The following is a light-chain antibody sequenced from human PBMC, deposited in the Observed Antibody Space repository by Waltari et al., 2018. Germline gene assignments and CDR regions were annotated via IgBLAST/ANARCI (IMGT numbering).Light chain of an antibody. CDR3: QKYESLPAT. V-gene: IGKV3-20*01. CDR2: HAS. Sequence: SCMASQRVSKYLAWYQQKPGQAPRLLIYHASSRATGIPDRFSGSGFGTDFSLTISRLEPEDFAVYYCQKYESLPATFGQGTKVEIK. J-gene: IGKJ1*01. CDR1: QRVSKY.